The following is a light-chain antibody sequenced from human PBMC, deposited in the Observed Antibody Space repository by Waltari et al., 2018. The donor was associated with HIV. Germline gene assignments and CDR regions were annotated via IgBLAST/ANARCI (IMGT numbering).Light chain of an antibody. CDR2: EVS. Sequence: QSALTQPASVSGSPGQSIPISCTGTSSDVGVYNYVSWYQQHPGKAPKLRIDEVSNRPSGVSNRFSGSKSGNTASLTISGLQAEDEADYYCSSYTSSSTSEVFGGGTKLTVL. CDR3: SSYTSSSTSEV. CDR1: SSDVGVYNY. J-gene: IGLJ3*02. V-gene: IGLV2-14*01.